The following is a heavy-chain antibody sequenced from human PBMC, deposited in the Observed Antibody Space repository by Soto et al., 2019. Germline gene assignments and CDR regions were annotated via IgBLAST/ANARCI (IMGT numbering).Heavy chain of an antibody. CDR3: ARVSVPGIYGEDV. CDR1: RGTFGNYA. Sequence: QVQLVQSGAEVKKPGSSVKVSCKASRGTFGNYAISWVRQAPGQGLEWMGAIMPVFGTVNYAQKFQGRVTITADKFTNTAYMELSSLRSEDTAVYHCARVSVPGIYGEDVWGQGTTVTVSS. J-gene: IGHJ6*02. D-gene: IGHD2-2*01. V-gene: IGHV1-69*06. CDR2: IMPVFGTV.